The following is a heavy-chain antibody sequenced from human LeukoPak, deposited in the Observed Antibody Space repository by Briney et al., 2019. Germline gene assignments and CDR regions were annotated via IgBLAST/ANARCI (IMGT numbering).Heavy chain of an antibody. CDR3: ASSYCSSTSCQRAFDY. J-gene: IGHJ4*02. CDR1: GGTFSSYA. D-gene: IGHD2-2*01. CDR2: IIPIFGTA. Sequence: SVKVSCKASGGTFSSYAISWVRQAPGQGLEWMGGIIPIFGTANYAQKFQGRVTITADESTSTAYMQLSSLRSEDTAVYYCASSYCSSTSCQRAFDYWGQGTLVTVSS. V-gene: IGHV1-69*13.